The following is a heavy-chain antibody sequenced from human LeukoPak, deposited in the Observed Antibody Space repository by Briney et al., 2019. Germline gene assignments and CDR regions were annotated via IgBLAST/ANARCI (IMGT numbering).Heavy chain of an antibody. J-gene: IGHJ4*02. CDR2: LDPEDGET. D-gene: IGHD3-16*02. V-gene: IGHV1-24*01. CDR1: GYTLTELS. Sequence: ASVKVSCKVSGYTLTELSMHWVRQAPGKGLEWMGGLDPEDGETIYAQKFQGRVTMTEDTSTDTAYMELSSLRSEDTAVYYCARGRYQYYDYVWGSYPQYYFDYWGQGTLVTVSS. CDR3: ARGRYQYYDYVWGSYPQYYFDY.